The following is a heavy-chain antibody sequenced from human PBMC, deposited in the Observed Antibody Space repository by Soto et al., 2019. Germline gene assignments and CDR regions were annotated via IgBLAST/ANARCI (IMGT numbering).Heavy chain of an antibody. CDR1: GFTVSSNY. CDR3: ARDSVIAVAGRGHDAFDI. Sequence: EVQLVESGGGLIQPGGSLRLSCAASGFTVSSNYMSWVRQAPGKGLEWVSVIYSGGSTYYADSVKGRFTISRDNSKNTLYLQMNSLRAEDTAVYYCARDSVIAVAGRGHDAFDIWGEGTMVTVSS. D-gene: IGHD6-19*01. V-gene: IGHV3-53*01. J-gene: IGHJ3*02. CDR2: IYSGGST.